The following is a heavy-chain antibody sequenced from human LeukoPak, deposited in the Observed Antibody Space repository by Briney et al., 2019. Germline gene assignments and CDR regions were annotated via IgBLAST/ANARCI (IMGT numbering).Heavy chain of an antibody. CDR3: ARIVRGRDMAAAVTYYFDY. J-gene: IGHJ4*02. CDR2: INTDGSST. CDR1: GFTFSSYA. D-gene: IGHD6-13*01. V-gene: IGHV3-74*01. Sequence: GRSLRLSCAASGFTFSSYAMHWVRQAPGKGLVWVSRINTDGSSTSYADSVKGRFTISRDNAKNTLYLQMNSLRAEDTAVYYCARIVRGRDMAAAVTYYFDYWGQGTLVTVSS.